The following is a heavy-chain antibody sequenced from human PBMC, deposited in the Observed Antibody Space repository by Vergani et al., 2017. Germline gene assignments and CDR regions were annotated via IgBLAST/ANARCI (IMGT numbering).Heavy chain of an antibody. J-gene: IGHJ5*02. V-gene: IGHV4-31*03. CDR1: GGSISSGGYY. Sequence: QVQLQESGPGLVKPSQTLSLTCTVSGGSISSGGYYWSWIRQHPGKGLEWIGYIYYSGSTYYNPSLKSRVTISVDTSKNQFSLQLSSVTAADTAVYYCAREVDEVVAATGNWFDPWGQGTLVTVSS. CDR3: AREVDEVVAATGNWFDP. D-gene: IGHD2-15*01. CDR2: IYYSGST.